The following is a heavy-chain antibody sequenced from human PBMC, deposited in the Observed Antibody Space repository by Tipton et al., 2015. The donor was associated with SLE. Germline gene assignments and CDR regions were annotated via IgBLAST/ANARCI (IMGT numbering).Heavy chain of an antibody. Sequence: TLSLTCTVSGASISSHYWSWIRQPAGQGLEWIGHVYTSGSTNYNPSLKSRVTISLDTSKMQFSLKLSSVTAADTAVYYCAREGAYYVVLTGVFDYWGQGKLVTVSS. V-gene: IGHV4-4*07. J-gene: IGHJ4*02. CDR3: AREGAYYVVLTGVFDY. CDR1: GASISSHY. CDR2: VYTSGST. D-gene: IGHD3-9*01.